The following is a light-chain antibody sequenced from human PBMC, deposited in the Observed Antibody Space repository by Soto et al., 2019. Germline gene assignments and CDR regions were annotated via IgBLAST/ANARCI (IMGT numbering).Light chain of an antibody. CDR1: RPNIGSNS. V-gene: IGLV1-44*01. CDR2: TNN. CDR3: AAWDDSLNGV. Sequence: QSVLTQPPSASGTPGQRVTISCSGSRPNIGSNSVNWYQHLPGTAPKLLIYTNNQRPSGVPDRFSGSKSGTSASLAISGLRSEDEADYYCAAWDDSLNGVFGTGTKVTVL. J-gene: IGLJ1*01.